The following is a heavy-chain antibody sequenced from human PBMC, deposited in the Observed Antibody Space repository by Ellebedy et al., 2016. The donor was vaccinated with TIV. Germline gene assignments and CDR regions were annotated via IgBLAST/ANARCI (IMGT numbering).Heavy chain of an antibody. CDR2: INPNSGGT. D-gene: IGHD3-22*01. Sequence: AASVKVSCKASGYTFTGYYMHWVRQAPGQGLEWMGWINPNSGGTNYAQKFQGWVTITRDTSISTAYMELSRLRSDDTAVYYCARESHYYDSSGHDAFDIWGQGTMVTVSS. V-gene: IGHV1-2*04. J-gene: IGHJ3*02. CDR3: ARESHYYDSSGHDAFDI. CDR1: GYTFTGYY.